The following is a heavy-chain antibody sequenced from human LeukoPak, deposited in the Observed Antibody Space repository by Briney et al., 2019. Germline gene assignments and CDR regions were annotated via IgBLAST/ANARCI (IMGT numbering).Heavy chain of an antibody. D-gene: IGHD3-22*01. CDR2: IIPILWIA. Sequence: SVKVSCKASGGTLSSYAIIGVRQAPGQGLEWMGRIIPILWIANYVQMFQAGVTITANKSTSIAYMELSSLRCEDTALYYCVTDSVGEDGTTYYYDSSGYYVSGDYWGQGNLVTVSS. J-gene: IGHJ4*02. CDR3: VTDSVGEDGTTYYYDSSGYYVSGDY. CDR1: GGTLSSYA. V-gene: IGHV1-69*04.